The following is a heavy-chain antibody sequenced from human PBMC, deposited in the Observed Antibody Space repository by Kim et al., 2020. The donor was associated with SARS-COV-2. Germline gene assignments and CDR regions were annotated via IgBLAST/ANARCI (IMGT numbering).Heavy chain of an antibody. Sequence: GESLKISCKGSGYSFTSYWISWVRQMPGKGLEWMGRIDPSDSYTNYSPSFQGHVTISADKSISTAYLQWSSLKASDTAMYYCARPNFWDYYGSGLYGMDVWGQGTTVTVSS. D-gene: IGHD3-10*01. J-gene: IGHJ6*02. V-gene: IGHV5-10-1*01. CDR2: IDPSDSYT. CDR1: GYSFTSYW. CDR3: ARPNFWDYYGSGLYGMDV.